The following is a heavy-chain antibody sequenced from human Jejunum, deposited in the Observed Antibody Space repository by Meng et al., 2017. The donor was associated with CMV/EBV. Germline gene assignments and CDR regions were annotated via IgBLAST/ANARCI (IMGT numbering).Heavy chain of an antibody. V-gene: IGHV1-2*02. CDR1: GYSFSGHF. J-gene: IGHJ4*02. CDR2: INTNTGGT. Sequence: QVQLVQCGAEVKKPGTSVKVSCKASGYSFSGHFMDWVRQAPGQGLEWMGWINTNTGGTNYAQKFQGRVTMTRDTSSNTVYMELSSLTSDDSAVYYCSRTTGRGLDFDYWGQGTLVTVSS. CDR3: SRTTGRGLDFDY. D-gene: IGHD1-14*01.